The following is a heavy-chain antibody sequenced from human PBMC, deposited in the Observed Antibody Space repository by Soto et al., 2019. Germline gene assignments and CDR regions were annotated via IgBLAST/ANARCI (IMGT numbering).Heavy chain of an antibody. CDR3: ATYQDPYYYGMDV. CDR2: IYPIDSDT. V-gene: IGHV5-51*01. CDR1: GYIFTTYW. Sequence: PGESLKISCEGSGYIFTTYWIGWVRQMPGKGLEWMGIIYPIDSDTKCSPSFQGQVTISVDKSISTAYLQWSSLKASDSAMYYCATYQDPYYYGMDVWGQGTTVTVSS. D-gene: IGHD2-2*01. J-gene: IGHJ6*02.